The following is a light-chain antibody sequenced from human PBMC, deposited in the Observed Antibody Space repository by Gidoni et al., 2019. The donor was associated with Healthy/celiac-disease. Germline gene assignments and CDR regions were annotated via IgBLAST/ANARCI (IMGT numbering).Light chain of an antibody. V-gene: IGLV8-61*01. Sequence: QTVVTQEPSFSVSPGGTVTLTCGLSSGSVSTSYYPSWYQQTPGQAPRTLIYSTNTRSSGVPDRFPGSILGNQAALTITGAQADDESDYYCVLYMGSGIWVFGGGTKLTVL. J-gene: IGLJ3*02. CDR2: STN. CDR1: SGSVSTSYY. CDR3: VLYMGSGIWV.